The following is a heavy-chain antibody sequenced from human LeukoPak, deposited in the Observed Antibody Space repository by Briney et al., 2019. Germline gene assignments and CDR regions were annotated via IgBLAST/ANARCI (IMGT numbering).Heavy chain of an antibody. Sequence: GGSLRLSCAASGFTFSSYSMNWVRHAPGKGLEWVSSISSSSSYIYYADSVKGRFTISRDNAKNSLYLQMNSLRAEDTAVYYCARDGWGSGYYFDAFDIWGQGTMVTVSS. CDR3: ARDGWGSGYYFDAFDI. V-gene: IGHV3-21*01. CDR1: GFTFSSYS. CDR2: ISSSSSYI. D-gene: IGHD3-22*01. J-gene: IGHJ3*02.